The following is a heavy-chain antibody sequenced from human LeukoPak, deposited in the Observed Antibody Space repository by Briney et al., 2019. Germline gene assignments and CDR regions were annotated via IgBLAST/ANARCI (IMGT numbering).Heavy chain of an antibody. Sequence: SQTLSLTCAISGDSVSSNSAAWNWIRQSPSRGLEWLGRTYYRSKWYNDYAVSVKSRITINPDTSKNQFSLQLNSVTPEDTAVYYCAREGVVVPAAIASGYYYMDVWGKGTTVTVSS. CDR3: AREGVVVPAAIASGYYYMDV. V-gene: IGHV6-1*01. D-gene: IGHD2-2*02. CDR1: GDSVSSNSAA. J-gene: IGHJ6*03. CDR2: TYYRSKWYN.